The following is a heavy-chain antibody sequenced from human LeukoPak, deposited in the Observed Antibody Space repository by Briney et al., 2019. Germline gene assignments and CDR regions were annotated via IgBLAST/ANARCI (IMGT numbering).Heavy chain of an antibody. V-gene: IGHV1-18*01. D-gene: IGHD3-10*01. CDR1: GYTFTSYG. Sequence: ASVKVSCKASGYTFTSYGISWVRQAPGQGLEWMGWISAYNGNTNYAQKLQGRVTMTTDASTSTAYMELRSLRSDDTAVYYCARGMRAYGSGSYYLGYWGQGTLVTVSS. J-gene: IGHJ4*02. CDR3: ARGMRAYGSGSYYLGY. CDR2: ISAYNGNT.